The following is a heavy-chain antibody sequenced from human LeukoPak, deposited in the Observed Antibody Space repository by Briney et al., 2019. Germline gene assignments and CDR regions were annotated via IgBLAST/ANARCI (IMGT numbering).Heavy chain of an antibody. CDR3: ARRGRIGYYYDSSGYYGPDY. Sequence: PSETLSLTCTVSGGSISSSSYYWGWIRQPPGKGLEWIGSIYYSGSTYYNPSLKSRVTISVDTSKNQFSLKLSSVTAADTAVYYCARRGRIGYYYDSSGYYGPDYWGQGTLVTVSS. D-gene: IGHD3-22*01. V-gene: IGHV4-39*01. J-gene: IGHJ4*02. CDR1: GGSISSSSYY. CDR2: IYYSGST.